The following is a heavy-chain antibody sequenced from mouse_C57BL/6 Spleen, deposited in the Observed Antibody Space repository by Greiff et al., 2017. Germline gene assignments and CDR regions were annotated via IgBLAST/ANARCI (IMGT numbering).Heavy chain of an antibody. CDR3: ARVYYGSSSYFDV. J-gene: IGHJ1*03. CDR2: ISYDGSN. V-gene: IGHV3-6*01. Sequence: EVKLMESGPGLVKPSQSLSLTCSVTGYSITSGYYWNWIRQFPGNKLEWMGYISYDGSNNYNPSLKNRISITRDTSKNQFFLKLNSVTTEDTATYYCARVYYGSSSYFDVWGTGTTVTVSS. D-gene: IGHD1-1*01. CDR1: GYSITSGYY.